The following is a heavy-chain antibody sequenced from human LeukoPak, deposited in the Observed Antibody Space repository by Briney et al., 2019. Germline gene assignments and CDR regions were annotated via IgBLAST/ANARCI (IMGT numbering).Heavy chain of an antibody. CDR2: ISYNGSNK. Sequence: GGSPRLPCAASGYTFSNFPMHWVRQAPGKGLDWVAVISYNGSNKYYADSVKGRFTISRDNSKNTLYLQMNSLRVEDTAVYYCAKDATVATLDYWGQGTLVTVSS. D-gene: IGHD2-15*01. J-gene: IGHJ4*02. CDR1: GYTFSNFP. CDR3: AKDATVATLDY. V-gene: IGHV3-30*18.